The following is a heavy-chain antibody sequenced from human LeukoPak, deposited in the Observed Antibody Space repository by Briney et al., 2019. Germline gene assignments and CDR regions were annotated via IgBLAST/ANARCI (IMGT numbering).Heavy chain of an antibody. CDR1: GFTFDDYA. D-gene: IGHD6-19*01. V-gene: IGHV3-43D*04. Sequence: GGSLRLSCAASGFTFDDYAMHWVRQAPGKGLEWVSLISWDGGSTYYADSVKGRFTISRDNSKSSLYLQMNSLRAEDTALYYCAKDIRYSSGWLLDYWGQGTLVTVSS. CDR2: ISWDGGST. CDR3: AKDIRYSSGWLLDY. J-gene: IGHJ4*02.